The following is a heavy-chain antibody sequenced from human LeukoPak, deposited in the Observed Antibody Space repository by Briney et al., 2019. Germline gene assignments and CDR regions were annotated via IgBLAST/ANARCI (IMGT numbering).Heavy chain of an antibody. J-gene: IGHJ6*03. CDR3: ARSGHYLGDYYYYYYMDV. CDR1: GFTFSSYS. V-gene: IGHV3-21*01. D-gene: IGHD4-17*01. Sequence: GGSLRLSRAASGFTFSSYSRNWVRQAPGKGLEWVSSISSSSSYIYYADSVKGRFTISRDNANNLLYLQMNSLRAEDTAVYYCARSGHYLGDYYYYYYMDVWGKGTTVTVSS. CDR2: ISSSSSYI.